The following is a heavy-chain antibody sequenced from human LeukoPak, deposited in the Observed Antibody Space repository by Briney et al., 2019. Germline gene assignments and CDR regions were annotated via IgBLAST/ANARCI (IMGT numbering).Heavy chain of an antibody. D-gene: IGHD3-10*01. CDR1: GDSISRSSDY. Sequence: KSSETLSLTCTVSGDSISRSSDYWGWIRQPPGKGPEWIGSVYYIGSTFYNPSLKSRVTMSVDTSKNQFSLKLSSVTAADTAVYYCASVSYYGSGSYSYWGQGTLVTVSS. J-gene: IGHJ4*02. CDR2: VYYIGST. CDR3: ASVSYYGSGSYSY. V-gene: IGHV4-39*07.